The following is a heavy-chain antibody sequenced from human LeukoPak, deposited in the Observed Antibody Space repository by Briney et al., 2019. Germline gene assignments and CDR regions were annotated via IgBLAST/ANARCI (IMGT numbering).Heavy chain of an antibody. D-gene: IGHD2-21*01. J-gene: IGHJ4*02. CDR1: GFIFGDYN. V-gene: IGHV3-23*01. Sequence: GGSLRLSCTTSGFIFGDYNMNWVRQAPGKGLEWVSAISGSGGSTYYADSVKGRFTISRDNSKNTLYLQMNSLRAEDTAVYYCAKFLPTHIVVANYYFDYWGQGTLVTVSS. CDR3: AKFLPTHIVVANYYFDY. CDR2: ISGSGGST.